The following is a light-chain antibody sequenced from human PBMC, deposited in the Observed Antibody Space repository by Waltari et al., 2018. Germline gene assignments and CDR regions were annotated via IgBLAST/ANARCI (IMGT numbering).Light chain of an antibody. CDR1: NLRSKS. Sequence: YVLTQPPSVSASPGQTATISCGGANLRSKSVDWYPPGPGPAPVLVVYDDTDRPSGIPERFSGSNSGNTATLSIRRVEAGDEADYYCQVWDSPTDHIVFGGGTKLTVL. J-gene: IGLJ2*01. CDR3: QVWDSPTDHIV. CDR2: DDT. V-gene: IGLV3-21*02.